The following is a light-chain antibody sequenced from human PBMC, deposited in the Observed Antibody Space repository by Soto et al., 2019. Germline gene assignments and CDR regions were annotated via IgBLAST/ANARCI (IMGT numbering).Light chain of an antibody. Sequence: EIFMRQSPATVSLSRGDRATLSCRASQFMSSNYLSWYQQKPGQAPRLLIYGASTRATGIPDRFSGSGSETDFNLTISSLQPEDFAVYYCQQDYNLPWTFGHGTKVDIK. CDR2: GAS. CDR1: QFMSSNY. CDR3: QQDYNLPWT. V-gene: IGKV3D-7*01. J-gene: IGKJ1*01.